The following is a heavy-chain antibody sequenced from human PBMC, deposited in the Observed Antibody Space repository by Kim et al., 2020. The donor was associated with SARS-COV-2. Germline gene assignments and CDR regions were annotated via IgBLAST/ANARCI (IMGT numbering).Heavy chain of an antibody. V-gene: IGHV1-18*01. J-gene: IGHJ4*02. CDR2: ISDYSGAT. CDR3: SREDDSRGSYCGGY. D-gene: IGHD1-26*01. Sequence: ASVKVSCKTSGYTFRNYPIIWVRQAPGQGLEWMGWISDYSGATSYAQKFQGRLTVTTDTSTNTAYMEFRGLTSDDTAAYYCSREDDSRGSYCGGYWGQGTLVIVSS. CDR1: GYTFRNYP.